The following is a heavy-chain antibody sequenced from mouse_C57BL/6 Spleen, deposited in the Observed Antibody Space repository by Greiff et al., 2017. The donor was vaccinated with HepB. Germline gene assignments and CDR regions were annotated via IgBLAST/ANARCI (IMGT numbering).Heavy chain of an antibody. V-gene: IGHV1-80*01. CDR2: IYPGDGDT. J-gene: IGHJ3*01. CDR1: GYAFSSYW. CDR3: ARSDGSSYDWCAY. Sequence: VQVVESGAELVKPGASVKISCKASGYAFSSYWMNWVKQRPGKGLEWIGQIYPGDGDTNYNGKFKGKATLTADKSSSTAYMQLSSLTSEDSAVYFCARSDGSSYDWCAYWGQGTLVTVSA. D-gene: IGHD1-1*01.